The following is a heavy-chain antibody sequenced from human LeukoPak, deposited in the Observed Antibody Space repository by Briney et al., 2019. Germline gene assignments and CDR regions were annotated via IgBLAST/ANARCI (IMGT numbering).Heavy chain of an antibody. CDR3: TRHSGSYGDLYYFHMDV. D-gene: IGHD1-26*01. Sequence: GGSLRLSCVAAGFTFEYYGMSWVRQVPGVGLEWVSGMNWNGGRRRYADSVKGRFTISRDKAKNSLFMEMHNLRVEDTAFYHCTRHSGSYGDLYYFHMDVWGKGTSVTVSS. V-gene: IGHV3-20*01. CDR2: MNWNGGRR. J-gene: IGHJ6*03. CDR1: GFTFEYYG.